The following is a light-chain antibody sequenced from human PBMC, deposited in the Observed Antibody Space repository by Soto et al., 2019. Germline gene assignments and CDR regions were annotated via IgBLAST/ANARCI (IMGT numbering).Light chain of an antibody. V-gene: IGKV1-39*01. J-gene: IGKJ2*01. CDR1: QSISSY. CDR2: AAS. Sequence: DIQMTQSPSSLSASVGDRVTITCRASQSISSYLNWYQQKPGKAPNLLIYAASSLQSGVPSRFSAGGSGTDFTLTISSLQPEDFATYYCQQSYSTPYTFGQGTKLEIK. CDR3: QQSYSTPYT.